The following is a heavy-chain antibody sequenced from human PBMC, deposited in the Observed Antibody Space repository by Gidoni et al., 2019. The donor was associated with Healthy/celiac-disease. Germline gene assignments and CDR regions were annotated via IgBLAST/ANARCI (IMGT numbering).Heavy chain of an antibody. D-gene: IGHD6-19*01. CDR1: GGSISSNSYY. V-gene: IGHV4-39*07. CDR3: AREGIAVARHNWFDP. J-gene: IGHJ5*02. Sequence: QLQLQESGPGLVKPSETLSLTCTVSGGSISSNSYYWGWIRQPPGKGLEWIGRIYYSGSTYYNPSLKSRVTISVDTSKNQFSLKLSSVTAADTAVYYCAREGIAVARHNWFDPWGQGTLVTVSS. CDR2: IYYSGST.